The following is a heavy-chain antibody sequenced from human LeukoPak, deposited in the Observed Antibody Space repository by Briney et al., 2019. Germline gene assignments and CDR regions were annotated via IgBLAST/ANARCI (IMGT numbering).Heavy chain of an antibody. V-gene: IGHV3-30*04. CDR3: ARDEWELLSHRAFDI. Sequence: GGSLRLSCAASGFTFSSYAMHWVRQAPGKGLDWVAVISYDGSNEFYAASVKGRFTISRDNSKNTLYLQMNSLRAEDTAVYYCARDEWELLSHRAFDIWGQGTMVTVSS. CDR1: GFTFSSYA. J-gene: IGHJ3*02. CDR2: ISYDGSNE. D-gene: IGHD1-26*01.